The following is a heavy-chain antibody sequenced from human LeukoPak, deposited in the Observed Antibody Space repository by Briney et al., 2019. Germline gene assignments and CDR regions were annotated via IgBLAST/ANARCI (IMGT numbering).Heavy chain of an antibody. CDR1: GFTFSSYG. CDR3: AKFSEDTYYDILTGLYNWFDP. J-gene: IGHJ5*02. CDR2: ISGSGGRT. Sequence: GGTLRLSCAASGFTFSSYGMSWVRQAPGKGLEWVSGISGSGGRTCYADFVKGRFTISRDNSKNTLYLQMNSLRAEDTAVYYCAKFSEDTYYDILTGLYNWFDPWGQGTLVTVSS. D-gene: IGHD3-9*01. V-gene: IGHV3-23*01.